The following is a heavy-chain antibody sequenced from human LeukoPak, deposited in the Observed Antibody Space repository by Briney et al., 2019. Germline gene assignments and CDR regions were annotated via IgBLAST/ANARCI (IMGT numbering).Heavy chain of an antibody. CDR2: ISSTGGTT. CDR3: AKNGDRGAYCTGGTCYPYFYYYMDV. Sequence: GGSLRLSCAASGITFSSYGMSWVRQAPGKGLEWVSSISSTGGTTYYADSVKGRFTISRDNSKNTPYLQMNSLRAEDTAIYYCAKNGDRGAYCTGGTCYPYFYYYMDVWGKGTTVTI. CDR1: GITFSSYG. J-gene: IGHJ6*03. V-gene: IGHV3-23*01. D-gene: IGHD2-15*01.